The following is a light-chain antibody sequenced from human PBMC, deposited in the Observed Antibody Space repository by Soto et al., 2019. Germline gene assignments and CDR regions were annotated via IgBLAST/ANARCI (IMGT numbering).Light chain of an antibody. CDR3: QEYRNDYGT. CDR1: QNIDTW. J-gene: IGKJ1*01. V-gene: IGKV1-5*03. CDR2: KAS. Sequence: DIQMAQSPATLAASVGDRVSITCRASQNIDTWLAWYQQKAGKAPNLLIYKASRLESGVPSRFSDSGSGTEFTLTISSLQPEDFGSYYCQEYRNDYGTFGQGTKVEMK.